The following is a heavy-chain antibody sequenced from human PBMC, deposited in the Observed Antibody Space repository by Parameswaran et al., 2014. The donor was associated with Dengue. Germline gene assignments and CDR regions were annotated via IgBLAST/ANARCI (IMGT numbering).Heavy chain of an antibody. D-gene: IGHD2-2*01. CDR2: IYYSGST. J-gene: IGHJ3*02. Sequence: PGKGLEWIGSIYYSGSTYYNPSLKSRVTISVDTSKNQFSLKLSSVTAADTAVYYCARPRLGYCSSTSCYVRFRAFDIWGQGTMVTVSS. V-gene: IGHV4-39*01. CDR3: ARPRLGYCSSTSCYVRFRAFDI.